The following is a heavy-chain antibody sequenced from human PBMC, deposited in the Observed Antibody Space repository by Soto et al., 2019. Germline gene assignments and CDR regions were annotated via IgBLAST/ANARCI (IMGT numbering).Heavy chain of an antibody. D-gene: IGHD6-19*01. V-gene: IGHV1-69*02. J-gene: IGHJ4*02. CDR3: ARAFGSGWDFDY. CDR2: IIPILGIA. Sequence: QVQLVQSGAEVKKPGSSVKVSCKASGGTFSSYTISWVRQAPGQGLEWMGRIIPILGIANYAQKFQGRVTITADKSTSTAYMELSSLRSEDTAVYYCARAFGSGWDFDYWGQGTLVTVSS. CDR1: GGTFSSYT.